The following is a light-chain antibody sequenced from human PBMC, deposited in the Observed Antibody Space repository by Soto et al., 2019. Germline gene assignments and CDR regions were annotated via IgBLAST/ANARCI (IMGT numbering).Light chain of an antibody. CDR1: QSVSSW. CDR2: KAS. Sequence: DIQLTQSPSTLSASVGDRVTITCRASQSVSSWLAWYQQKPGKAPKLLIYKASTLESGVPSRFSGSASGTEFTLTISSLQPDDFATYSCHQHNTYPLTFGGGTKVEIK. CDR3: HQHNTYPLT. J-gene: IGKJ4*01. V-gene: IGKV1-5*03.